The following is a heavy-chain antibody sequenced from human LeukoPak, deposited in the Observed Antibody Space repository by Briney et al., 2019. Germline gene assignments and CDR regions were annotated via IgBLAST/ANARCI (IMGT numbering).Heavy chain of an antibody. V-gene: IGHV3-23*01. CDR1: GFTFSSYV. CDR2: ISGSGGST. J-gene: IGHJ4*02. D-gene: IGHD3-16*01. CDR3: AKGDYGDY. Sequence: PGGSLRLSCAASGFTFSSYVMTWVRQAPGKGLEWVSAISGSGGSTYYADSVKGHFTISRDNSKKTLYLQMNSLRVEDTAIYYCAKGDYGDYWSQGTLVTVSS.